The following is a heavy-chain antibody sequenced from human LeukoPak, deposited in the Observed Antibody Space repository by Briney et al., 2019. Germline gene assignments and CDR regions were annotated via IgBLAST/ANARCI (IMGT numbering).Heavy chain of an antibody. CDR3: ARFRYCSSTSCRSTFDY. CDR2: IYHSGST. CDR1: GGSISSGGYY. V-gene: IGHV4-30-2*01. J-gene: IGHJ4*02. Sequence: PSQTLSLTCTVSGGSISSGGYYWSWIRQPPGKGLEWIGYIYHSGSTYYNPSLKSRVTISVDRSKNQFSLKLSSVTAADTAMYYCARFRYCSSTSCRSTFDYWGQGTLVTVSS. D-gene: IGHD2-2*01.